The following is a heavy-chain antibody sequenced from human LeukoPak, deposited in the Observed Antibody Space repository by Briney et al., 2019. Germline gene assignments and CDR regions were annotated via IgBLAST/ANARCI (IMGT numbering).Heavy chain of an antibody. Sequence: GGSLRLSCAASGFTFSDYYMSWIRQAPGKGLEWISYIGNSGNIINYADSVRGRFIISRDNAKNSLYLQMNSLRAEDTAVYYCARQAGIAAAGYYFDYLGQGTLVTVSS. J-gene: IGHJ4*02. CDR2: IGNSGNII. CDR3: ARQAGIAAAGYYFDY. D-gene: IGHD6-13*01. CDR1: GFTFSDYY. V-gene: IGHV3-11*04.